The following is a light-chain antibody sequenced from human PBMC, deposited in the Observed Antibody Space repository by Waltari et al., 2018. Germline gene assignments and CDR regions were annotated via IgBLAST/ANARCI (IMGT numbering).Light chain of an antibody. V-gene: IGKV3-20*01. CDR2: GAS. J-gene: IGKJ5*01. CDR1: QSVSSSY. CDR3: QQANSFPLT. Sequence: ATLSCRASQSVSSSYLAWYQQKPGQAPRLLIYGASSRATGIPDRFSGSGSGTDFTLTISRLEPEDFATYYCQQANSFPLTFGQGTRLEIK.